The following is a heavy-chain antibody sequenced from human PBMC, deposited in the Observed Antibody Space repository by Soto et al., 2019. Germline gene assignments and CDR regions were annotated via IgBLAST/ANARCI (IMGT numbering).Heavy chain of an antibody. CDR1: GFTFSSYG. Sequence: QVQLVESGGGVVQPGRSLRLSCAASGFTFSSYGMHWVRQAPGKGLEWVAVISYDGSNKYYADSVKGRFTISRDNSKNTLYLQMNSLRAEDTAVYYCAKDGFETEAGWFDPWGQGTLVTVSS. CDR3: AKDGFETEAGWFDP. V-gene: IGHV3-30*18. D-gene: IGHD1-1*01. J-gene: IGHJ5*02. CDR2: ISYDGSNK.